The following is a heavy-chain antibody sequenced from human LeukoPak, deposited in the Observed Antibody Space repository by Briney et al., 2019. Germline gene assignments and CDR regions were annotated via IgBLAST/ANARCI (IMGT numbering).Heavy chain of an antibody. V-gene: IGHV4-34*01. J-gene: IGHJ6*04. Sequence: SETLSLTCAVYGGSFSGYYWSWIRQPPGKGLEWIGEINHSGSTNYNPSLKSRVTISVDMSKNQFSLKLSSVTAADTAVYYCARDPLIAVAGTMNYYGMDVWGKGTTVTVSS. CDR2: INHSGST. CDR1: GGSFSGYY. CDR3: ARDPLIAVAGTMNYYGMDV. D-gene: IGHD6-19*01.